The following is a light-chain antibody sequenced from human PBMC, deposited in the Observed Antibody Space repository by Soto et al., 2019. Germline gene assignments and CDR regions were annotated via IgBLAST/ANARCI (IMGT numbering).Light chain of an antibody. Sequence: IQMTQSTSSLSASVGDRVTITCRASQSISSYLNWYQQKPGKAPKLLIYAASSLQSGVPSRFSGSGSGTDFTLTISSLQPEDFATYYCQQSYSTLPLTFGGGTKVAIK. V-gene: IGKV1-39*01. J-gene: IGKJ4*01. CDR1: QSISSY. CDR3: QQSYSTLPLT. CDR2: AAS.